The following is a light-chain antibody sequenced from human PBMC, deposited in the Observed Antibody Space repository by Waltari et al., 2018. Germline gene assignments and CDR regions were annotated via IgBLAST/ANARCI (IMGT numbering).Light chain of an antibody. Sequence: DIQMTQSLSSLSASVGDRVTITCQASQDISNYLNWYQQKPAKAPKLLIYDASNLETGVPSRFSGSGSGTDFTFTISSLQPEDIATYYCQQYDNLPLTFGGGTKVEIK. CDR1: QDISNY. J-gene: IGKJ4*01. CDR2: DAS. CDR3: QQYDNLPLT. V-gene: IGKV1-33*01.